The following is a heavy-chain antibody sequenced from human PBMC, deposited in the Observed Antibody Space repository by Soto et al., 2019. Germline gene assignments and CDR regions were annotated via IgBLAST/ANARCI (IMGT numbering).Heavy chain of an antibody. Sequence: QVQLQESGPGLVKPSETLSLTCTVSGGSISSYYWSWIRQPPGKGLEWIGYIYYSGSTNYNPSLKSRVTISVDTSKNQFSLKLSSVTAADTAVYYCARDCSYYGSGNRGCYYYGMDVWGQGTTVTVSS. CDR2: IYYSGST. CDR3: ARDCSYYGSGNRGCYYYGMDV. V-gene: IGHV4-59*01. D-gene: IGHD3-10*01. J-gene: IGHJ6*02. CDR1: GGSISSYY.